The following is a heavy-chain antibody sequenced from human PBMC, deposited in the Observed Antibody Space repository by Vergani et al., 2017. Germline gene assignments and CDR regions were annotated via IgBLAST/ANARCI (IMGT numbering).Heavy chain of an antibody. CDR3: ARGDYGILTGYRY. J-gene: IGHJ4*02. CDR1: GYTFSNYY. V-gene: IGHV1-46*03. D-gene: IGHD3-9*01. CDR2: INPSGGHT. Sequence: QVQVVQSGAEVKKSGASVKVSCKTSGYTFSNYYMHWVRQAPGQGLEWMGIINPSGGHTNYAQKFQGRVTMTRDTSTSTVDMELSSLRSEDTAIYYYARGDYGILTGYRYWGQGTLVTVSA.